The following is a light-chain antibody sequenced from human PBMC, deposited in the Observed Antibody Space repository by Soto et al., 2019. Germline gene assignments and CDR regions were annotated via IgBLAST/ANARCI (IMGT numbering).Light chain of an antibody. V-gene: IGKV1-12*01. CDR3: QQYGSSPRT. CDR2: AAS. CDR1: QGISRS. Sequence: DIQMTQSPSSVSASVGDRVTISCQASQGISRSLAWYQQKPGKAPKLLIYAASSLQSGVPSRFSGSGSGTDFTLTISRLEPEDFAVYYCQQYGSSPRTFGQGTKVDIK. J-gene: IGKJ1*01.